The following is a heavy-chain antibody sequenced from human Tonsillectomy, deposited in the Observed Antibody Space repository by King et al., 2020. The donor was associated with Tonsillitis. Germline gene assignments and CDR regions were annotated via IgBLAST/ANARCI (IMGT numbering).Heavy chain of an antibody. CDR1: GGSFSGYY. J-gene: IGHJ6*02. Sequence: VQLQQWGAGLLKPSETLSLSCAVYGGSFSGYYWSWIRQVPGKGLEWIGEFNYTGSTNYNPSLKSRVTISVDTSRNQFSLKVTSVTAADTAVYYCASKENYYYGLDVWGQGTTVTVSS. CDR3: ASKENYYYGLDV. V-gene: IGHV4-34*01. CDR2: FNYTGST.